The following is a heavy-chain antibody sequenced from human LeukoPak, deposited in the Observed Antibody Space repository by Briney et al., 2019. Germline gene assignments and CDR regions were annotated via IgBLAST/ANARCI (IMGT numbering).Heavy chain of an antibody. V-gene: IGHV4-59*08. CDR1: GGSISSYY. CDR3: ARGRLDIVATTPHFDY. D-gene: IGHD5-12*01. CDR2: IYYSGST. Sequence: SETLSLTCTVSGGSISSYYWSWIRQPPGKGLEWIGYIYYSGSTNYNPSLKSRVTISVDTSKNQFSLKLSSVTAADTAVYCCARGRLDIVATTPHFDYWGQGTLVTVSS. J-gene: IGHJ4*02.